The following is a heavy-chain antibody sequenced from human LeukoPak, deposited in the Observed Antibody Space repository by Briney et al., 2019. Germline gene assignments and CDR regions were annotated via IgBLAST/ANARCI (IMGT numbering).Heavy chain of an antibody. Sequence: PGGSLRLSCAVSGFTFSGSWMNWVRQAPGKGLEWVSSINILSNYIYYADSVKGRFTISRDNAKNSLYLQMNSLRAEDTAVYYCARDSHSSSWYSEFDYWGQGTLVTVSS. V-gene: IGHV3-21*01. J-gene: IGHJ4*02. CDR2: INILSNYI. CDR3: ARDSHSSSWYSEFDY. D-gene: IGHD6-13*01. CDR1: GFTFSGSW.